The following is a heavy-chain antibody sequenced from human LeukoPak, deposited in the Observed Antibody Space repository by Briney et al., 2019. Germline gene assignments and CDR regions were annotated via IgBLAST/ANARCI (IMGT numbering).Heavy chain of an antibody. Sequence: GGSLRLSCAASGFTVSGNYMSWVRQAPGKGLEWVSSISSSSSYIYYADSVEGRFTISRDNAKNSLYLQMNSLRAEDTAAYYCARGHYDSSGYYFFDYWGQGTLVTVSS. V-gene: IGHV3-21*01. CDR1: GFTVSGNY. J-gene: IGHJ4*02. D-gene: IGHD3-22*01. CDR3: ARGHYDSSGYYFFDY. CDR2: ISSSSSYI.